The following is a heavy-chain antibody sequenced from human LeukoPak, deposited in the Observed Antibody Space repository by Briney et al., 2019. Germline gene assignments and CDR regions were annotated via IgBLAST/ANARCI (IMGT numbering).Heavy chain of an antibody. CDR1: GGSISSSSYY. CDR3: ARVPLLTAMVSYYYYYMDV. Sequence: SETLSLTCTVSGGSISSSSYYWGWIRQPPGKGLEWIGSIYYSGSTYYNPSLKSRVTISVGTSKNQFSLKLSSVTAADTAVYYCARVPLLTAMVSYYYYYMDVWGKGTTVTVSS. CDR2: IYYSGST. D-gene: IGHD5-18*01. J-gene: IGHJ6*03. V-gene: IGHV4-39*07.